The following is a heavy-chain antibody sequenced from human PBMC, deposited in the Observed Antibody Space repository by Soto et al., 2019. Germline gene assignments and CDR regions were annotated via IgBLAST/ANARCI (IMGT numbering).Heavy chain of an antibody. CDR2: INHSGST. V-gene: IGHV4-34*01. Sequence: KGLEWIGEINHSGSTNYNPSLKSRVTISVDTSKNQFSLKLSSVTAADTAVYYFARDRVYNWRMYTGFDPWGQGTLVLVSS. J-gene: IGHJ5*02. CDR3: ARDRVYNWRMYTGFDP. D-gene: IGHD1-1*01.